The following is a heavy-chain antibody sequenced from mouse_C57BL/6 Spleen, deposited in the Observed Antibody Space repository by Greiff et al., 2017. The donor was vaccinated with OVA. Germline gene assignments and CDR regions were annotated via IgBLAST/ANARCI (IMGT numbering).Heavy chain of an antibody. D-gene: IGHD4-1*01. CDR1: GFSLTSYG. CDR3: ARIGTEWYFDV. CDR2: IWSGGST. V-gene: IGHV2-2*01. Sequence: VQLQQSGPGLVQPSQSLSITCTVSGFSLTSYGVHWVRQSPGKGLEWLGVIWSGGSTAYNAAFISRLSISKENSKSQVCFKMNSLQADDTAIYYCARIGTEWYFDVWGTGTTVTVSS. J-gene: IGHJ1*03.